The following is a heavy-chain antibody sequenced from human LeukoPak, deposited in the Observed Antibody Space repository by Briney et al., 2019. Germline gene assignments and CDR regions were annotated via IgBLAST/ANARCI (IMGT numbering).Heavy chain of an antibody. V-gene: IGHV4-34*01. CDR1: GGSFSGYY. CDR3: ARTRGLSLDY. CDR2: INHSGST. J-gene: IGHJ4*02. Sequence: TTSETLSLTCAVYGGSFSGYYWSWIRQPPGKGLEWIGEINHSGSTNYNPSLKSRVTISVDTSKNQFSLKLSSVTAADTAVYYCARTRGLSLDYWGQGTLVTVSS. D-gene: IGHD3-16*02.